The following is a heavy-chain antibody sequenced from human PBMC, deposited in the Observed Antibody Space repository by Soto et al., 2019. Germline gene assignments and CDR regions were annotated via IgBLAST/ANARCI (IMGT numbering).Heavy chain of an antibody. CDR1: GFTFSSYA. V-gene: IGHV3-23*01. CDR2: ISGSGGST. D-gene: IGHD2-2*01. CDR3: AKDRNHYCSSTSCYGVFDY. Sequence: GGSLRLSCAASGFTFSSYAMSWVRQAPGKGLEWVSAISGSGGSTGYADSVKGRFTISRDNAKNTLYLQMNSLRAEDTALYYCAKDRNHYCSSTSCYGVFDYWGQGTLVTVSS. J-gene: IGHJ4*02.